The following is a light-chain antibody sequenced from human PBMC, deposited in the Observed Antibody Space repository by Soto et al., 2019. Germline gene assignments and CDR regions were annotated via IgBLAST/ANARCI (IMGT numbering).Light chain of an antibody. CDR1: SSDVGGYNY. V-gene: IGLV2-14*01. J-gene: IGLJ2*01. CDR2: EVS. Sequence: QSALTQPASVSGSPGQSITISCTGTSSDVGGYNYVSWYQQHPGKAPKLMIYEVSNRPSGVSNRFSGSKSGNTASLTISGLQAEDEADDYGSSYTSSSTLFGGGTQLTVL. CDR3: SSYTSSSTL.